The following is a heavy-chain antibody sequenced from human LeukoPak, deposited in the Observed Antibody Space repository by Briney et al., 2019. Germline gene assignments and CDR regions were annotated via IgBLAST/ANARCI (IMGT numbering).Heavy chain of an antibody. Sequence: SGGSLRLSCAASGFTFSSYGMSWVRQAPGKGLEWVSAISGSGGSTYYADSVKGRFTISRDNSKNTLYLQMNSLRAEDTAVYYCARDSDYYGSGSYSPDYYYYYYYMDVWGKGTTVTVSS. V-gene: IGHV3-23*01. J-gene: IGHJ6*03. D-gene: IGHD3-10*01. CDR3: ARDSDYYGSGSYSPDYYYYYYYMDV. CDR2: ISGSGGST. CDR1: GFTFSSYG.